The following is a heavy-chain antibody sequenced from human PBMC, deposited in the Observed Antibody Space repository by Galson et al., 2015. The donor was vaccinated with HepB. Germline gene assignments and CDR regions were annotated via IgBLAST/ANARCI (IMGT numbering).Heavy chain of an antibody. D-gene: IGHD4-23*01. CDR3: AREYDSGDNPNCFDL. CDR1: GFTFSSYT. Sequence: SLRLSCAASGFTFSSYTMNWVRQAPGKGLEWVSSISSTRTYIYYADSVKGRFTISRDNARNSLYLQMNSLRAEDTALYYCAREYDSGDNPNCFDLWGQGTLVTVSS. J-gene: IGHJ5*02. V-gene: IGHV3-21*01. CDR2: ISSTRTYI.